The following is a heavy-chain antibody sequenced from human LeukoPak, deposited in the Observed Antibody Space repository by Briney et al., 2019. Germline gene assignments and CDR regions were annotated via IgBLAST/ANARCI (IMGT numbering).Heavy chain of an antibody. Sequence: GGSLRLSCAVSGITLSNYGMSWVRQAPGKGLEWVAGISGSGGRTKYADSVKGRFTISRDNSKNTLYLQMNSLRAEATAVYFCAKRGVVIRVILVGFHKEAYYFDSWAREPWSPSPQ. CDR3: AKRGVVIRVILVGFHKEAYYFDS. CDR2: ISGSGGRT. V-gene: IGHV3-23*01. CDR1: GITLSNYG. D-gene: IGHD3-22*01. J-gene: IGHJ4*02.